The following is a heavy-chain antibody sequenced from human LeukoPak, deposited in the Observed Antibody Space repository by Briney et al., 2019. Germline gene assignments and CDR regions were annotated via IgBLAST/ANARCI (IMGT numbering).Heavy chain of an antibody. CDR2: IRTDGSKT. J-gene: IGHJ4*02. CDR1: GFTFSNCT. D-gene: IGHD1-1*01. Sequence: GGSLRLSCVASGFTFSNCTLNWVRQAPGKGLEWLSSIRTDGSKTFYADSVRGRFTISRDNAKNSLYLQMNSLRVEDTAVYYSAKDVQQLEAFESWGQGTLVTVSS. V-gene: IGHV3-21*01. CDR3: AKDVQQLEAFES.